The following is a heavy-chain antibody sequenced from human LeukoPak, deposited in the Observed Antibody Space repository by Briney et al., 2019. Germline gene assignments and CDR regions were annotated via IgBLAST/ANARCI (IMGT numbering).Heavy chain of an antibody. V-gene: IGHV1-18*01. Sequence: ASVKVSCKASGYTFTSYGISWVRQAPGQGLEWMGWISAYNGNTNYAQKLQGRVTMTTGTSTSTAYMELRSLRSGDTAVYYCARDGGPDSDYYYYYGMDVWGQGTTVTVSS. D-gene: IGHD3-16*01. J-gene: IGHJ6*02. CDR2: ISAYNGNT. CDR3: ARDGGPDSDYYYYYGMDV. CDR1: GYTFTSYG.